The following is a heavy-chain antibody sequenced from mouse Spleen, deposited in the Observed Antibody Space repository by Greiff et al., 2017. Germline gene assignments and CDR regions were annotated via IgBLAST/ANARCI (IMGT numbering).Heavy chain of an antibody. Sequence: ESGPGLVKPSQSLSLTCSVTGYSITSGYYWNWIRQFPGNKLEWMGYISYDGSNNYNPSLKNRISITRDTSKNQFFLKLNSVTTEDTATYYCARGRSYFDYWGQGTTLTVSS. CDR3: ARGRSYFDY. CDR1: GYSITSGYY. CDR2: ISYDGSN. V-gene: IGHV3-6*01. J-gene: IGHJ2*01.